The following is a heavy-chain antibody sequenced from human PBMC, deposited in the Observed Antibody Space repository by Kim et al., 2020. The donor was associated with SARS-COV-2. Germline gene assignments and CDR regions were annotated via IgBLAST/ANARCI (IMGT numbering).Heavy chain of an antibody. D-gene: IGHD3-16*02. Sequence: GGSLRLSCAASGFTFTSYAMNWVRQTPGKGLEWVSTISDSGVATYYTDSVKGRFTISRDNSKDTMYLQMNTLSAEDTAIYYCAKPPYDYVWGSYRPSGSSNDAFDIWGQGTMVTVSS. V-gene: IGHV3-23*01. CDR3: AKPPYDYVWGSYRPSGSSNDAFDI. CDR1: GFTFTSYA. J-gene: IGHJ3*02. CDR2: ISDSGVAT.